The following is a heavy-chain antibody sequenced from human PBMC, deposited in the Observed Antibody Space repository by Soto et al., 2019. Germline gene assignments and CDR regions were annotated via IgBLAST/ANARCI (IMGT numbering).Heavy chain of an antibody. J-gene: IGHJ4*02. D-gene: IGHD3-22*01. Sequence: PSETLSLTCSVSGGSVSSNIYYWTWIRQHPGKGPEWIGHIYYSGSTYYNPSLKSRVTISLDMSKNQFSLKLTSVSAADTAVYYCARGYDYDSGGYLFDYWGQRTLVTVSS. CDR2: IYYSGST. V-gene: IGHV4-31*03. CDR1: GGSVSSNIYY. CDR3: ARGYDYDSGGYLFDY.